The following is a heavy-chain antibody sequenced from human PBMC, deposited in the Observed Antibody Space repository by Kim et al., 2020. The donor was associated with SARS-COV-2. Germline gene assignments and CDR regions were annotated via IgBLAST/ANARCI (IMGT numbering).Heavy chain of an antibody. D-gene: IGHD2-15*01. CDR2: ISSSSSYI. J-gene: IGHJ5*02. CDR3: AREAPPDIVVVVAAWFDP. CDR1: GFTFSSYS. Sequence: GGSLRLSCAASGFTFSSYSMNWVRQAPGKGLEWVSSISSSSSYIYYADSVKGRFTISRDNAKNSLYLQMNSLRAEDTAVYYCAREAPPDIVVVVAAWFDPWGQGTLVTVSS. V-gene: IGHV3-21*01.